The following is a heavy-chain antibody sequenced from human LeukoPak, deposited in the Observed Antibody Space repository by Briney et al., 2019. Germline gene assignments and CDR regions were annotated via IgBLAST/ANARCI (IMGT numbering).Heavy chain of an antibody. CDR1: GFTFSGYE. J-gene: IGHJ4*02. D-gene: IGHD6-6*01. V-gene: IGHV3-48*03. CDR3: ALWKYGNSPLDF. Sequence: GGSLRLSCAASGFTFSGYEMNWVRQAPGKGLEWVSCISSSGSTIYYADSVKGRFTISRDNAKNSLYLQMNSLRAEDTAVYCCALWKYGNSPLDFWGQGTLVTVSS. CDR2: ISSSGSTI.